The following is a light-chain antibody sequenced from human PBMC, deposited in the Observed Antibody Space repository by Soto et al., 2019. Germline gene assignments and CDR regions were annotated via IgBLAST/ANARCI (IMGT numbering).Light chain of an antibody. V-gene: IGKV3-20*01. CDR2: GAS. CDR3: RDQRT. CDR1: QSVSSSY. J-gene: IGKJ5*01. Sequence: EIVLTQSPGTLSLSPGERATLSCRASQSVSSSYLAWYQQKPGQAPRLLIYGASSRATGIPDRFSGSGSGTDFTLTISRLEPEDLGDDDRRDQRTF.